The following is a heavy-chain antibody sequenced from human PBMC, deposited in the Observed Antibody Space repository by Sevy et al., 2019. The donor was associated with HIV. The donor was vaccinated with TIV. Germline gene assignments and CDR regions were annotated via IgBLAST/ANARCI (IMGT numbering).Heavy chain of an antibody. CDR2: ISAYNGNT. CDR1: GYTFTSYG. Sequence: ASVKVSCKASGYTFTSYGISWVRQARGQGLEWMGWISAYNGNTNYAQKLQGRVTMTTDTSTSTAYMELRSLRSDDTAVYYCARSSLVTIFGVVIRFDPWGQGTLVTVSS. V-gene: IGHV1-18*01. CDR3: ARSSLVTIFGVVIRFDP. J-gene: IGHJ5*02. D-gene: IGHD3-3*01.